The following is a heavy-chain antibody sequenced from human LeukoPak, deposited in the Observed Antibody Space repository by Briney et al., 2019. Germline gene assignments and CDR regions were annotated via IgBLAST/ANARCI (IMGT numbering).Heavy chain of an antibody. CDR2: IVVGSGNT. J-gene: IGHJ5*02. V-gene: IGHV1-58*02. CDR1: GFTCTSSA. D-gene: IGHD2-21*02. CDR3: ATSGDYLYNWFDP. Sequence: ASVKVSCKASGFTCTSSAMQWVRQARGQRLEWIGWIVVGSGNTNYAQKFQERVTITRDMSTSTAYMELSSLRSEDTAVYYCATSGDYLYNWFDPWGQGTLVTVSS.